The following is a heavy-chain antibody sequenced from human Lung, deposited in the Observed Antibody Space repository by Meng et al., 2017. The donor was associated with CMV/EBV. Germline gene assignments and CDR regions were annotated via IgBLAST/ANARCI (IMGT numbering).Heavy chain of an antibody. V-gene: IGHV4-39*07. CDR3: ASLWFEYEDPVYYFDY. D-gene: IGHD3-10*01. CDR1: GGSISSSNYF. J-gene: IGHJ4*02. Sequence: SXTLSLXCTVSGGSISSSNYFWGWIRQPPGKGLEWIGIIYYTGSTYYNPSLESRVTISVDTSKNQFSLRLTSVTAADTAVYFCASLWFEYEDPVYYFDYWGQGXLVTVSS. CDR2: IYYTGST.